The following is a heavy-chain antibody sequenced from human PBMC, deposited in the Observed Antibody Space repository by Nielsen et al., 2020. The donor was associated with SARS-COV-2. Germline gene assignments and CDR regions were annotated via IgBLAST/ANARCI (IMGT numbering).Heavy chain of an antibody. V-gene: IGHV3-33*01. CDR3: ARDHYGSGSDDAFDI. D-gene: IGHD3-10*01. J-gene: IGHJ3*02. CDR1: GFTFSSYG. CDR2: IWYDGSNK. Sequence: GESLKISCAASGFTFSSYGMHWVRQAPGKGLEWVAVIWYDGSNKYYADSVKGRFTISRDNSKNTLYLQMNSLRAEDTAVYYCARDHYGSGSDDAFDIWGRGTMVTVSS.